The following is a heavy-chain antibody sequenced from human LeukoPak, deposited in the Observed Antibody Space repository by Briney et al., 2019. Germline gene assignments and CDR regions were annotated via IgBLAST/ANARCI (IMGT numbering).Heavy chain of an antibody. V-gene: IGHV3-48*01. Sequence: QSGGSLRLSCAASGFTFSSYSMNWVXQAPGKGLXWVSYISSSSSTIYYADSVKGRFTISRDNAKNSLYLQMNSLRAEDTAVYYCARALHLYGDYGEDYYYGMDVWGQGTTVTVSS. CDR3: ARALHLYGDYGEDYYYGMDV. CDR2: ISSSSSTI. D-gene: IGHD4-17*01. J-gene: IGHJ6*02. CDR1: GFTFSSYS.